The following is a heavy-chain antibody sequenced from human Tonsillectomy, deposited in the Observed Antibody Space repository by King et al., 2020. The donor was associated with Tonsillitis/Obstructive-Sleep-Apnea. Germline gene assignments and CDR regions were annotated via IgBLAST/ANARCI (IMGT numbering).Heavy chain of an antibody. CDR3: AKRPSGGWYFLI. Sequence: VQLVESGGGLVQPGGSLRLSCATSGFTFSSYAMSWVRQAPGKGLQWVSGISGSGGSTYYADSVKGRFTISRDNSKNTLYLQMNSLRAEDTAVYSCAKRPSGGWYFLIWGQGTMVTVSS. V-gene: IGHV3-23*04. CDR2: ISGSGGST. D-gene: IGHD6-19*01. J-gene: IGHJ3*02. CDR1: GFTFSSYA.